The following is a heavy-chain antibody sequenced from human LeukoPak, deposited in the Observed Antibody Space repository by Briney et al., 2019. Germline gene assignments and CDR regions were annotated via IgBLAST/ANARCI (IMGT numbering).Heavy chain of an antibody. J-gene: IGHJ3*02. V-gene: IGHV1-69*05. CDR3: ARDRGSYDGDAFDI. CDR2: IIPIFGTA. Sequence: GASVKVSCKASGGTFSSYAISWVRQAPGQGLEWVGRIIPIFGTANYAQKFQGRVTITTDESTSTAYMELSSLRSEDTAVYYCARDRGSYDGDAFDIWGQGTMVTVSS. CDR1: GGTFSSYA. D-gene: IGHD1-26*01.